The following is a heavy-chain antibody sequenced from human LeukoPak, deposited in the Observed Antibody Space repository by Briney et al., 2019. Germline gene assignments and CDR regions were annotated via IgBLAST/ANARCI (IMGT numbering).Heavy chain of an antibody. CDR1: GFTFSSYS. CDR3: ARDYGSVKRYDILTGYSPGYFDY. D-gene: IGHD3-9*01. V-gene: IGHV3-21*01. CDR2: ISSSSSYI. J-gene: IGHJ4*02. Sequence: PGGSLRLSCAASGFTFSSYSMNWVRQAPGKGLEWVSSISSSSSYIYYADSVKGRFTISRDNDTNSLYLQMKRMRAEDTDVYYCARDYGSVKRYDILTGYSPGYFDYWGQGTLVTVSS.